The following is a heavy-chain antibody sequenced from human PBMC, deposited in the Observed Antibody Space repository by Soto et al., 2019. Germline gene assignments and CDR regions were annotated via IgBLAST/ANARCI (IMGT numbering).Heavy chain of an antibody. D-gene: IGHD3-16*01. V-gene: IGHV1-8*01. CDR1: GYTFTSYD. CDR2: MNPNSGNT. CDR3: ATGVMITFGGKGGYYYGMDV. J-gene: IGHJ6*02. Sequence: AASVKVSCKASGYTFTSYDINWVRQATGQGLEWMGWMNPNSGNTGYAQKFQGRVTMTRNTSISTAYMELSSLRSEDTAVYYCATGVMITFGGKGGYYYGMDVWGQGTTVTVSS.